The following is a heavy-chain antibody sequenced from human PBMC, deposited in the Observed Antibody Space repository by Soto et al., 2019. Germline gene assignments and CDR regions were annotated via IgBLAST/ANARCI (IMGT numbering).Heavy chain of an antibody. CDR1: GFSLSTSGVG. J-gene: IGHJ5*02. D-gene: IGHD1-26*01. V-gene: IGHV2-5*01. Sequence: QITLKESGPTLVKPTQTLTLTCTFSGFSLSTSGVGVGWIRQPPGKSLEWLALIYWNDDKRYSPSLKSRLTITKDTSKNQVVLTMTNMDPVDTATYYCAHRRPYSGSYGWNWFDPWGQGTLVTVSS. CDR3: AHRRPYSGSYGWNWFDP. CDR2: IYWNDDK.